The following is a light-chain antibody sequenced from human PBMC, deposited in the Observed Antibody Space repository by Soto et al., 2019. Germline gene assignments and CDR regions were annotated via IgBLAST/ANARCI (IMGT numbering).Light chain of an antibody. CDR1: SSDVGRYNY. Sequence: QSALTQPASMSGSPGQSITISCTGSSSDVGRYNYVSWYQQHPGKAPKLVISEVSNRPSGVSDRFSGSKSGNTASLTISGLQSEDEADYYCSSYTGISSTLYVFGTGTKLTVL. V-gene: IGLV2-14*01. CDR3: SSYTGISSTLYV. CDR2: EVS. J-gene: IGLJ1*01.